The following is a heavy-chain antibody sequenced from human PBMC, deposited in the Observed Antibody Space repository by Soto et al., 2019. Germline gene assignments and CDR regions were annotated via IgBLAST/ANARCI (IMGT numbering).Heavy chain of an antibody. Sequence: QVQLVESGGGVVQPRRSLRLSCAASGFTFSSCAMHWVRQAPGKGLEWVALISYDGSNKYYADSVKGRFTISRDNSKNTLYLQMNSLRAEDTAVYYCARDKRDLRFLEWSYYFDYWGQGTLVTVSS. D-gene: IGHD3-3*01. J-gene: IGHJ4*02. V-gene: IGHV3-30-3*01. CDR2: ISYDGSNK. CDR3: ARDKRDLRFLEWSYYFDY. CDR1: GFTFSSCA.